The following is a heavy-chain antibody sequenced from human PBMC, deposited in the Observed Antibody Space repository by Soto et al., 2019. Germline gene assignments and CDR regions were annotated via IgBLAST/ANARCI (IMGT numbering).Heavy chain of an antibody. D-gene: IGHD3-22*01. CDR2: IWYDGSNK. CDR3: ARMGYYYDSSGYYDGYYFDY. Sequence: QVQLVESGGGVVQPGRSLRLSCAASGFTFSSYGMPWVRQAPGKGLEWVAVIWYDGSNKYYADSVKGRFTISRDNSKNTLYLQMNSLRAEDTAVYYCARMGYYYDSSGYYDGYYFDYWGQGTLVTVSS. V-gene: IGHV3-33*01. J-gene: IGHJ4*02. CDR1: GFTFSSYG.